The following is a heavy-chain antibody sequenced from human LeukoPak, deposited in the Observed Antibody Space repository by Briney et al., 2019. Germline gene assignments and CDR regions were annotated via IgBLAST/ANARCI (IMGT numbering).Heavy chain of an antibody. CDR1: GGSFGGFY. CDR2: INHSGST. D-gene: IGHD6-19*01. J-gene: IGHJ4*02. Sequence: SETLSLTCAVYGGSFGGFYWSWLRQPPGKGLEWIGEINHSGSTNYSPSLKGRVTISVDTSKNQFSLKLSSVTAADTAVYYCARSQWLLPLDYWGQGTLVTVSS. V-gene: IGHV4-34*01. CDR3: ARSQWLLPLDY.